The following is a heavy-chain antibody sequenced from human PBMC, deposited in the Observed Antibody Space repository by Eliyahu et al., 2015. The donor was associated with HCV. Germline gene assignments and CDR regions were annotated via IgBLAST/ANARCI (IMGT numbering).Heavy chain of an antibody. V-gene: IGHV3-72*01. D-gene: IGHD6-19*01. Sequence: EVQLVESGGGLVQPGGSLRLSCAASGFXFSXHYMXWVXXAPGKGLEWVGRTRXKANSYTTEYAASVKGRFTISRDDSKNSLYLQMNSLKTEDTAVYYCARERERGYSSGWLAGGYYYYGMDVWGQGTTVTVSS. CDR2: TRXKANSYTT. CDR1: GFXFSXHY. CDR3: ARERERGYSSGWLAGGYYYYGMDV. J-gene: IGHJ6*02.